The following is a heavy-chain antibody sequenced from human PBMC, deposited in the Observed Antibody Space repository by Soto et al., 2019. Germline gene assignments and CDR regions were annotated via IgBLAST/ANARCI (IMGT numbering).Heavy chain of an antibody. V-gene: IGHV1-46*01. J-gene: IGHJ3*02. CDR3: ARDPSGPIDIVVVPAAMGAFDI. Sequence: GASVKVSCKASGYTFTSYYMHWVRQAPGQGLERMGIINPSGGSTSYAQKFQGRVTMTRDTSTSTVYMELSSLRSEDTAVYYCARDPSGPIDIVVVPAAMGAFDIWGQGTMVTVSS. CDR2: INPSGGST. D-gene: IGHD2-2*01. CDR1: GYTFTSYY.